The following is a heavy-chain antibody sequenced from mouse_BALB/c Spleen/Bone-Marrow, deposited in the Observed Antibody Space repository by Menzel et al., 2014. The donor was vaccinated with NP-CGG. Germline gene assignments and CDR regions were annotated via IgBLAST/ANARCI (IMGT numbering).Heavy chain of an antibody. J-gene: IGHJ3*01. V-gene: IGHV5-6*01. CDR3: ALNWDSAY. Sequence: EVKLMESGGDLVKPGGSLKLSCAASGFTFSSYGMSWVRRTPDKRLEWVATINNGGTYTYYPDSVKGRFTISRDNAKNTLYLQMSSLKSEDTATYYCALNWDSAYWGQGTLVTVSA. D-gene: IGHD4-1*02. CDR1: GFTFSSYG. CDR2: INNGGTYT.